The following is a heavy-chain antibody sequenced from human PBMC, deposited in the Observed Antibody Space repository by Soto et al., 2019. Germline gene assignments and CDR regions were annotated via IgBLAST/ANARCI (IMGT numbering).Heavy chain of an antibody. V-gene: IGHV3-30-3*01. CDR2: ISYDGSNK. CDR3: ARDSRGYGDYVRSSYYYGMDV. Sequence: QVQLVESGGGVVQPGRSLRLSCAASGFTFSSYAMHWVRQAPGKGLEWVAVISYDGSNKYYADSVKGRFTISRDNSKNTLYLQMNSLRAEDTAVYYCARDSRGYGDYVRSSYYYGMDVWGQGTTVTVSS. D-gene: IGHD4-17*01. J-gene: IGHJ6*02. CDR1: GFTFSSYA.